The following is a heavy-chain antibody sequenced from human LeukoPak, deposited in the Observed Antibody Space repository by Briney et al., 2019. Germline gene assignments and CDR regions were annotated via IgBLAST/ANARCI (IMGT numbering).Heavy chain of an antibody. J-gene: IGHJ6*02. CDR3: ARADLYCSGGSCYFLSSYYYYYGMDV. V-gene: IGHV1-2*02. CDR2: INPNSGGT. D-gene: IGHD2-15*01. Sequence: ASVKVSCKASGYTFTGYYTHWVRQAPGQGLEWMGWINPNSGGTNYAQKFQGRVTMTRDTSISTAYMELSRLRSDDTAVYYCARADLYCSGGSCYFLSSYYYYYGMDVWGQGTTVTVSS. CDR1: GYTFTGYY.